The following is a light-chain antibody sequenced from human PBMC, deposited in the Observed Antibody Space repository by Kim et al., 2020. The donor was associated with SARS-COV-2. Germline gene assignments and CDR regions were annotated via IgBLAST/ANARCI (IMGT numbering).Light chain of an antibody. J-gene: IGLJ3*02. CDR2: YDS. Sequence: SYELTQPPSVSVAPGKTARITCGGNNIGSNSVHWYQQKPGQAPVLVIYYDSDRPSGIPERCSGSNSGNTATLTISRVEAGDEADYYCQVWDSSSDRGVFGGGTKLTVL. CDR3: QVWDSSSDRGV. V-gene: IGLV3-21*04. CDR1: NIGSNS.